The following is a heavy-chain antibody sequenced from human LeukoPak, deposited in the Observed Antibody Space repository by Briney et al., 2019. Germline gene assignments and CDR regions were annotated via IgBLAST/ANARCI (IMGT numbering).Heavy chain of an antibody. V-gene: IGHV4-59*01. D-gene: IGHD3-16*01. J-gene: IGHJ4*02. CDR3: ARRGVLKSVDY. CDR2: IYYSGST. CDR1: GGSISSYY. Sequence: SETLSLTCTVSGGSISSYYWSWIRQPPGKGLEWIGYIYYSGSTNYNPSLKSRVTISVDTSKNQFSLRLSSVTAADTAVYHCARRGVLKSVDYWGQGTLVTVSS.